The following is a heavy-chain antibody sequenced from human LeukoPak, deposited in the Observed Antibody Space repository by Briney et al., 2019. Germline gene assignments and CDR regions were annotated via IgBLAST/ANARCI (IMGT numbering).Heavy chain of an antibody. CDR3: ARQEDDVLTGYYLNY. J-gene: IGHJ4*02. CDR2: IYYSEST. D-gene: IGHD3-9*01. V-gene: IGHV4-39*01. CDR1: GGSISSSSYY. Sequence: PSETLSLTCTVSGGSISSSSYYWGWIRQPPGKGLEWIGSIYYSESTYYNPSLKSRVTISVDTSKNQFSLKLSSVTAADTAVYYCARQEDDVLTGYYLNYWSQGTLVTVSS.